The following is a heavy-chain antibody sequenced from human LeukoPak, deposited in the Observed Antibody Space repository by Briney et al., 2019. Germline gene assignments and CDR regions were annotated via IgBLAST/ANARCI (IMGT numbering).Heavy chain of an antibody. Sequence: ASVKVSCKASGYTFTSYAMHWVRQAPGQRLEWMGWINAGNGNTKYSQKFQGRVTITRDTSASTAYMELSSLRSEDTAVYYCARGLSRYPQYYFDYWGQGTLVTVSS. D-gene: IGHD1-1*01. CDR1: GYTFTSYA. V-gene: IGHV1-3*01. CDR3: ARGLSRYPQYYFDY. J-gene: IGHJ4*02. CDR2: INAGNGNT.